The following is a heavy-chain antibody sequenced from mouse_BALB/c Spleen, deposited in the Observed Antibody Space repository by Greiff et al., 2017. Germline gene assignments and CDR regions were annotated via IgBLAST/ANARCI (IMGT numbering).Heavy chain of an antibody. CDR2: ISYSGST. D-gene: IGHD2-4*01. Sequence: EVQRVESGPGLVKPSQSLSLTCTVTGYSITSDYAWNWIRQFPGNKLEWMGYISYSGSTSYNPSLKSRISITRDTSKNQFFLQLNSVTTEDTATYYCARCYYDYYWYFDVWGAGTTVTVSS. J-gene: IGHJ1*01. CDR1: GYSITSDYA. CDR3: ARCYYDYYWYFDV. V-gene: IGHV3-2*02.